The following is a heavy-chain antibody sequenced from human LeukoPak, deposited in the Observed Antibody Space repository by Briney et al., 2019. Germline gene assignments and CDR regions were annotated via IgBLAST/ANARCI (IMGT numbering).Heavy chain of an antibody. CDR2: ISGSGGST. CDR1: GSTFSSNG. CDR3: AKDKGLSWVSWGAFDI. D-gene: IGHD7-27*01. Sequence: LPRRSLSPSFSTAGSTFSSNGTGSASHHPRGGMGWGLAISGSGGSTYYADPEKGRFTITRDNSKNTLYLQMNSLGAEDAAVYYCAKDKGLSWVSWGAFDIWGQGTMVTVSS. V-gene: IGHV3-23*01. J-gene: IGHJ3*02.